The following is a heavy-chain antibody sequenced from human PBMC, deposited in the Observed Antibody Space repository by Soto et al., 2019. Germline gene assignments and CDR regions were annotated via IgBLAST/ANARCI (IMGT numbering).Heavy chain of an antibody. CDR1: GGSISSSSYY. D-gene: IGHD6-13*01. CDR2: IYYSGST. V-gene: IGHV4-39*01. CDR3: ARQYPPGYSSSWYSGDWFDP. J-gene: IGHJ5*02. Sequence: QLQLQESGPGLVKPSETLSLTCTVSGGSISSSSYYWGWIRQPPGKGLEWIGSIYYSGSTYYNPSLKSRVTISVDTSKNQFSLKLSSVTAADTAVYYCARQYPPGYSSSWYSGDWFDPWGQGTLVTVSS.